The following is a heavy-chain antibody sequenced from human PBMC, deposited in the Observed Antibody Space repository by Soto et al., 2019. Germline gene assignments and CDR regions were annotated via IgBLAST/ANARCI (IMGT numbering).Heavy chain of an antibody. Sequence: SETLSLTCTVSSGSITTSYWSWIRQPLGKALEWIGYISYRGSTNYNPSLKSRLTISIDTSKSQISLKLTSMTTADTAVYYCASSGIIGREVNTWFDPWGQGTLVTVSS. CDR1: SGSITTSY. CDR2: ISYRGST. J-gene: IGHJ5*02. V-gene: IGHV4-59*01. CDR3: ASSGIIGREVNTWFDP. D-gene: IGHD3-10*01.